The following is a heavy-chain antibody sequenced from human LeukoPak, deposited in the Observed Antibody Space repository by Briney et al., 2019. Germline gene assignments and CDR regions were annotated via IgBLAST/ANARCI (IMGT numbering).Heavy chain of an antibody. Sequence: SETLSLTRTVSGGSISSGSYYWGWIRQSPGKGLEWIGSIYYSGTTYYNPSLKSRVTRSVDTSKNQFSLKLTSVTAADTAVYYCAKHSDNYGHLGFDYWGQGTLVTVSS. CDR2: IYYSGTT. CDR1: GGSISSGSYY. J-gene: IGHJ4*02. CDR3: AKHSDNYGHLGFDY. V-gene: IGHV4-39*01. D-gene: IGHD5-18*01.